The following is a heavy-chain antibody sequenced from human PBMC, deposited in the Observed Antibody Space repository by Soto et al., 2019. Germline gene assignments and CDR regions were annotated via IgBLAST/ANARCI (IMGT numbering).Heavy chain of an antibody. J-gene: IGHJ6*02. V-gene: IGHV3-33*01. Sequence: QVQLVESGGGVVQPGRSLRLSCAASGFTFSSYGMHWVRQAPGKGLEWVAVIWYDGSNKYYADSVKGRFTISRDNSKNTLYLQMNSLRAEDTAVYYCARDSSDDIYNPKYYYYYGMDVWGQGTTVTVSS. D-gene: IGHD3-9*01. CDR1: GFTFSSYG. CDR2: IWYDGSNK. CDR3: ARDSSDDIYNPKYYYYYGMDV.